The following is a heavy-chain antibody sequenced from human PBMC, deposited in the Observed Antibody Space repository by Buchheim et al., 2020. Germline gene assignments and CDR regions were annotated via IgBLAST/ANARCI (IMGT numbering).Heavy chain of an antibody. CDR1: GGSLNSYY. CDR2: IYYSGST. V-gene: IGHV4-59*01. Sequence: QVQLQESGPGLVKPSETLSLTCSVSGGSLNSYYWSWIRQPPGKGLEFIGFIYYSGSTYYNPSIKSRFTISVDTSRKQFSLKLTSVTAADTAVYYCARWSGSYNTASFDYWGQGIL. D-gene: IGHD1-26*01. CDR3: ARWSGSYNTASFDY. J-gene: IGHJ4*02.